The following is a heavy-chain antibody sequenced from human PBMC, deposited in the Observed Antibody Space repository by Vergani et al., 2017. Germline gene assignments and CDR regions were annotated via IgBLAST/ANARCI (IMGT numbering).Heavy chain of an antibody. CDR1: GGFISSYY. V-gene: IGHV4-4*07. CDR2: IYTSGST. CDR3: ARDTMVRGVPYYYYYYMDV. D-gene: IGHD3-10*01. Sequence: QVQLQESGPGLVKPSETLSLTCTVSGGFISSYYWSWIRQPAGKGLEWIGHIYTSGSTNYNPSLKSRVTMSVDTSKNQFSLKLSSVTAADTAVYYCARDTMVRGVPYYYYYYMDVWGKGP. J-gene: IGHJ6*03.